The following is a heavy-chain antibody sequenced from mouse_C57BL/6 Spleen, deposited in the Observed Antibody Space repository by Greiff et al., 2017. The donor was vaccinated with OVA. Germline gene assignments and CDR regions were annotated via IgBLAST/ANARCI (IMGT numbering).Heavy chain of an antibody. J-gene: IGHJ1*03. V-gene: IGHV1-15*01. Sequence: VQLQQSGAELVRPGASVTLSCKASGYTFTDYEMHWVKQTPVHGLEWIGAIDPETGGTAYNQKFKGKAILTADKSSSTAYMELRSLTSEDSAVYYCTRRVLGRYFDVWGTGTTVTVSS. CDR1: GYTFTDYE. CDR3: TRRVLGRYFDV. CDR2: IDPETGGT. D-gene: IGHD4-1*01.